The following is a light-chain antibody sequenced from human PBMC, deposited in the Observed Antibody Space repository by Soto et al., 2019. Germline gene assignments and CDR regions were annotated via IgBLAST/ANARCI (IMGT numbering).Light chain of an antibody. Sequence: DIQMTQSPPSLSTSVGDRVTITCRASQTISSYLNWYQQKPGKAPKLLIYAASSLQSGVPSRFSGSGSGTDFTLTISSLQPEDFATYYCQQSHSIPYTFGQGTKLEIK. CDR2: AAS. CDR3: QQSHSIPYT. J-gene: IGKJ2*01. CDR1: QTISSY. V-gene: IGKV1-39*01.